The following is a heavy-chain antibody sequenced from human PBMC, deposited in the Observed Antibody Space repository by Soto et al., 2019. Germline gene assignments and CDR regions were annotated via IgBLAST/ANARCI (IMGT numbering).Heavy chain of an antibody. CDR3: ARDKITGLFDY. CDR2: INHSGST. D-gene: IGHD2-8*02. Sequence: SETLSLTCTVSGDSITTNSYFWAWIRQPPGTGLEWIGEINHSGSTNYNPSLKSRVTISVDTSKNQFSLKLTSVTAADTAVYYCARDKITGLFDYWGQGTLVTVSS. V-gene: IGHV4-39*07. J-gene: IGHJ4*02. CDR1: GDSITTNSYF.